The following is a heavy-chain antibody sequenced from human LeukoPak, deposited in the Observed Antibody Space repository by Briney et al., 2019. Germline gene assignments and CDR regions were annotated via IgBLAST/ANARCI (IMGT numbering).Heavy chain of an antibody. V-gene: IGHV3-11*01. Sequence: PGGSLRLSCAASGFIFSDYYMSWIRQAPGKGLEWVSYISSSGSTIKDADSVKGRFTISRDNAKNSLYLQMNSLRAEDTAVYYCARLGDKYYYDSSGCPRDYWGQGTLVTVSS. CDR2: ISSSGSTI. J-gene: IGHJ4*02. CDR3: ARLGDKYYYDSSGCPRDY. CDR1: GFIFSDYY. D-gene: IGHD3-22*01.